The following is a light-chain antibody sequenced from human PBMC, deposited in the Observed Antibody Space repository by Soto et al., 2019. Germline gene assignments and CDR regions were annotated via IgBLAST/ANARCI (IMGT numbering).Light chain of an antibody. CDR1: SGHSSYV. Sequence: QPVLTQSPSASASLGASVKLTCTLSSGHSSYVIAWHQQQAEKGPRYLMKLNSDGSHSKGDGIPDRFSGSSSGAERYLTISSLQSEDEADYYCQTWGTGIQVFGGGTKLTVL. J-gene: IGLJ2*01. CDR3: QTWGTGIQV. V-gene: IGLV4-69*02. CDR2: LNSDGSH.